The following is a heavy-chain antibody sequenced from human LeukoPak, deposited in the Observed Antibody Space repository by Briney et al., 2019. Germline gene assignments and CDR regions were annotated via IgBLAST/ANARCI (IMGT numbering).Heavy chain of an antibody. CDR3: ARDLWFGELYY. Sequence: GGSLRLSCAASGFTFSSYAMHWVRQAPGKGLEWVAVISYDGSNKYYADSVKGRFTISRDNSKNTLYLQMSSLRAEDTAVYYCARDLWFGELYYWGQGTLATVSS. V-gene: IGHV3-30-3*01. J-gene: IGHJ4*02. CDR2: ISYDGSNK. CDR1: GFTFSSYA. D-gene: IGHD3-10*01.